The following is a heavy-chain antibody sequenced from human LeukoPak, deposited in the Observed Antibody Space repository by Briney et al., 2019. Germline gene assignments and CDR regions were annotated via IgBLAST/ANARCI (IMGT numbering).Heavy chain of an antibody. V-gene: IGHV3-20*04. CDR2: INWNGGST. CDR3: ARGAYYDFWSGYWYYYYYMDV. J-gene: IGHJ6*03. Sequence: GGSLRLSCAASGFTFTTYWMSWVRQAPGKGLEWVSGINWNGGSTGYADSVKGRFTISRDNAKNSLYLQMNSLRAEDTALYYCARGAYYDFWSGYWYYYYYMDVWGKGTTVTVSS. CDR1: GFTFTTYW. D-gene: IGHD3-3*01.